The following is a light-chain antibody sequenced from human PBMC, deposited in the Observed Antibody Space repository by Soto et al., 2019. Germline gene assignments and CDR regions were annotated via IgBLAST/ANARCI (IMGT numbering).Light chain of an antibody. J-gene: IGKJ1*01. V-gene: IGKV3-20*01. CDR2: GVS. CDR3: QQYGSSPKT. CDR1: QYIGSA. Sequence: EVVLTQSPATLSVSPGDRATLSCRASQYIGSAVAWYQQKPGQAPRPLIYGVSSRATGIPDRFSGSGSGTDFTLTIIRLEREDFAVYYCQQYGSSPKTFGQGTKVDI.